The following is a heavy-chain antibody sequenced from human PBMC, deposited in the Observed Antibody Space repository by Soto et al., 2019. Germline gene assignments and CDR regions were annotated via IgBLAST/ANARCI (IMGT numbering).Heavy chain of an antibody. V-gene: IGHV3-30-3*01. J-gene: IGHJ4*02. CDR2: ISYDGSNK. Sequence: QVQLVESGGGVVQPGRSLRLSCAASGFTFSSYAMHWVRQAPGKGLEGVAVISYDGSNKYYADSVKGRFTISRDNSKNTLYLQMNSLRAEDTAVYYCARDLGNDYGGNDFDYWGQGTLVTVSS. CDR1: GFTFSSYA. CDR3: ARDLGNDYGGNDFDY. D-gene: IGHD4-17*01.